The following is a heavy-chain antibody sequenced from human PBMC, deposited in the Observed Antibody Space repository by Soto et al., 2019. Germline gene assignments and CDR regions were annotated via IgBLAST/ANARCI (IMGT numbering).Heavy chain of an antibody. CDR2: INHSGST. J-gene: IGHJ4*02. D-gene: IGHD3-16*01. V-gene: IGHV4-34*01. CDR3: GRGGGVTRNPYFLYY. CDR1: GGSFSGYY. Sequence: SETLSLTCAVYGGSFSGYYWSWIRQPPGKGLEWIGEINHSGSTNYNPSLKSRVTISVDTSKNQFSLKLSSVTAADTAVYYCGRGGGVTRNPYFLYYRGKGTPDPV.